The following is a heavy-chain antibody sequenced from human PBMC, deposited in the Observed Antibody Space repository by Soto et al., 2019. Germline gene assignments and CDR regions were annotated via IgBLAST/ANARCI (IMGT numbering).Heavy chain of an antibody. CDR3: ASSLLVGYGLEGESD. V-gene: IGHV1-18*01. CDR2: ISAYNGNT. J-gene: IGHJ4*02. D-gene: IGHD5-18*01. CDR1: GYTFTSYG. Sequence: QVQLVQSGAEVKKPGASVKVSCKASGYTFTSYGISWVRQAPGQGLEWMGWISAYNGNTNYAQKLQGRVTLTTDTSTSTAYLELRSLRSDDTAVYYCASSLLVGYGLEGESDWGQGTLVTVSS.